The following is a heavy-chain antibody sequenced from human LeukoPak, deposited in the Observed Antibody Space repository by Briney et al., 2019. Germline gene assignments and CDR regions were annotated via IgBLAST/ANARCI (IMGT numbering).Heavy chain of an antibody. CDR1: GYTFTSYY. CDR3: ARLDSGSYLGQPGLEIDY. J-gene: IGHJ4*02. D-gene: IGHD1-26*01. CDR2: INPSGGST. Sequence: ASVKVSCKASGYTFTSYYMHWVRQAPGQGLEWMGIINPSGGSTSYAQKFQGRVTMTRDTSTSTVYMELSSLRSEVTAVYYCARLDSGSYLGQPGLEIDYWGQGTLVTVSS. V-gene: IGHV1-46*01.